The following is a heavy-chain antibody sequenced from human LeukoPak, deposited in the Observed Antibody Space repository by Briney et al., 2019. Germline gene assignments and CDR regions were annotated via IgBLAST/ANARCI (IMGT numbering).Heavy chain of an antibody. Sequence: SETLSLTCAVYGGSFSGYYWSWIRQPPGKGLDWIGEINHSGSTNYNPSLKSRVTISVDTSKNQFSLTLSSVTAADTAVYYCARDYSGSHDYWGQGTLVTVSS. D-gene: IGHD1-26*01. CDR3: ARDYSGSHDY. CDR1: GGSFSGYY. CDR2: INHSGST. V-gene: IGHV4-34*01. J-gene: IGHJ4*02.